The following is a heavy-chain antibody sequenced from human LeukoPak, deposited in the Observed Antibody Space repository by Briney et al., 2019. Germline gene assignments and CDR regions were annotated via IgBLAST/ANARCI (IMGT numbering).Heavy chain of an antibody. D-gene: IGHD2-15*01. V-gene: IGHV1-2*02. CDR3: ARVFIGGTADEWDYYYYMDV. CDR1: GYTFTSYY. CDR2: INPNSGGT. Sequence: ASVKVSCKASGYTFTSYYMHWVRQAPGQGLEWMGWINPNSGGTNYAQKFQGRVTMTRDTSISTAYMELSRLRSDDTAVYYCARVFIGGTADEWDYYYYMDVWGKGTTVTISS. J-gene: IGHJ6*03.